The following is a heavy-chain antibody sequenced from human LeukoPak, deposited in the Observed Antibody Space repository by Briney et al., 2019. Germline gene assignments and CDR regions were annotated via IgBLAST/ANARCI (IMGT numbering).Heavy chain of an antibody. CDR2: IIPIFGTA. CDR1: GGTFSSYA. J-gene: IGHJ4*02. V-gene: IGHV1-69*05. CDR3: ARGYCSGGSCYFDY. D-gene: IGHD2-15*01. Sequence: SVKVSCKASGGTFSSYAISWVRQAPGQGLEWMGRIIPIFGTANYTQKFQGRVTITTDESTSTAYMELSSLRSEDTAVYYCARGYCSGGSCYFDYWGQGTLVTVSS.